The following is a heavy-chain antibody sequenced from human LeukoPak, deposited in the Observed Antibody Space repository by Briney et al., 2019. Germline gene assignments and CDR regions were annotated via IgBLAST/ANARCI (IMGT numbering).Heavy chain of an antibody. Sequence: GASVKVSCKASGYTFTSYDINWVRQATGQGLEWMGWMNPNSGNTGYAQKFQGRVTMTRNTSISTAYMELSSLRSEDTAVYYCARSVGGLGAPHFDYWGQGTLVTVSS. CDR3: ARSVGGLGAPHFDY. CDR1: GYTFTSYD. CDR2: MNPNSGNT. V-gene: IGHV1-8*01. J-gene: IGHJ4*02. D-gene: IGHD1-26*01.